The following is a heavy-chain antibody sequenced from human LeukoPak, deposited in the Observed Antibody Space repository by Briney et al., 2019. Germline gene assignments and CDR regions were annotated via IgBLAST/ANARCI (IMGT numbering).Heavy chain of an antibody. CDR3: ARDGIAVAGTLDY. D-gene: IGHD6-19*01. CDR2: ISYDGSNK. Sequence: PGGSLRLSCAASGFTFSSYAMHWVRQAPGKGLEWVAVISYDGSNKYYADSVKGRFTISRDNSKNTLYLQMNSLRAEDTAVYYCARDGIAVAGTLDYWGQGTLVTVSS. CDR1: GFTFSSYA. J-gene: IGHJ4*02. V-gene: IGHV3-30*04.